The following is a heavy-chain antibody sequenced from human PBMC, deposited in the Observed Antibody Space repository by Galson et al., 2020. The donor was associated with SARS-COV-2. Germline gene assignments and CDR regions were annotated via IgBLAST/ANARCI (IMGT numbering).Heavy chain of an antibody. V-gene: IGHV4-39*07. Sequence: ASETLSLTCTVSGGSISSSSYYWGWIRQPPGKGLEWIGSMYYSGSTYYNPSLKSRVTISVDTSKNQFSLKLSSVTAADTAVYYCVTGDYYGSGSYRPLDYWGQGTLVTVSS. J-gene: IGHJ4*02. CDR1: GGSISSSSYY. D-gene: IGHD3-10*01. CDR3: VTGDYYGSGSYRPLDY. CDR2: MYYSGST.